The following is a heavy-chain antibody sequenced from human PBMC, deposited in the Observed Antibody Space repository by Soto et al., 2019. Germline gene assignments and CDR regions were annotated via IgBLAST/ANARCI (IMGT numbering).Heavy chain of an antibody. V-gene: IGHV3-30-3*01. CDR3: LGLRPGDIDY. Sequence: QVQLVESGGGVVQPGRSLRLSCAASGFTFSSYAMHWVRQAPGKGLEWVAVISYDGSNKYYADSVKGRFTISRDNSKNTLYLQMNSLRAEDTAVYYCLGLRPGDIDYWGQGTLVTVSS. CDR2: ISYDGSNK. D-gene: IGHD3-16*01. J-gene: IGHJ4*02. CDR1: GFTFSSYA.